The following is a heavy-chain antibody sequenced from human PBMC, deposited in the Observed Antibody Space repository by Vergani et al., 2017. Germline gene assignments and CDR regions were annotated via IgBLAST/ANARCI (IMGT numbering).Heavy chain of an antibody. Sequence: QVQLVESGGGVVQPGRSLRLSCAASGFTFSSYGMHWVRQAPGKGLEWVAVISYDGSNKYDADSVKGRFTISRDNSKNTLYLQMNSLRAEDTAVYYCAKELGSTGPFNYYYYMDVWGKGTTVTVSS. V-gene: IGHV3-30*18. D-gene: IGHD3-9*01. CDR1: GFTFSSYG. CDR3: AKELGSTGPFNYYYYMDV. J-gene: IGHJ6*03. CDR2: ISYDGSNK.